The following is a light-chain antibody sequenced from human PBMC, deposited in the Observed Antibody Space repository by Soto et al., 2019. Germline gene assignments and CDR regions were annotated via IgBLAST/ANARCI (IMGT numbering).Light chain of an antibody. V-gene: IGKV1-8*01. CDR1: QGIRSY. CDR3: QQYYSYPPT. J-gene: IGKJ1*01. CDR2: AAS. Sequence: AIRMTQSPSSLSASTGDRVTITCGASQGIRSYLAWYQKNKGKAPKLLIYAASTLQSGVPSRLRGSGYGTDLTITISCMQSEDFETYYCQQYYSYPPTFGQGTKVDIK.